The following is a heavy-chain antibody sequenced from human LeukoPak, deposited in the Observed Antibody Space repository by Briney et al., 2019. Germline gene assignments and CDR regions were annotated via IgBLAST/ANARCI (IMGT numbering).Heavy chain of an antibody. V-gene: IGHV3-30*02. CDR3: AKVPGYCSSTSCYTTYYYYYMDV. Sequence: PGRSLRLSCAASGFTFSSYGMHWVRQAPGKGLEWVAFIRYDGSNKYYADSVKGRFTISRDNSKNTLYLQMNSLRAEDTAVYYCAKVPGYCSSTSCYTTYYYYYMDVWGKGTTVTVSS. J-gene: IGHJ6*03. CDR1: GFTFSSYG. D-gene: IGHD2-2*02. CDR2: IRYDGSNK.